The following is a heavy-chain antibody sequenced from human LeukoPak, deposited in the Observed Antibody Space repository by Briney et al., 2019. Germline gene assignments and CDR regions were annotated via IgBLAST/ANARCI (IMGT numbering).Heavy chain of an antibody. V-gene: IGHV3-53*01. CDR3: AGDKTTGGWYEFDY. J-gene: IGHJ4*02. CDR1: GFTFSSYA. D-gene: IGHD6-19*01. Sequence: GGSLRLSCAASGFTFSSYAMSWVRQGPGKGLECVSVISNDGDTYYADSVKGRFTISRDTSKNTVSLQMNSLRAEDTAVYYCAGDKTTGGWYEFDYWGQGTLVTVSS. CDR2: ISNDGDT.